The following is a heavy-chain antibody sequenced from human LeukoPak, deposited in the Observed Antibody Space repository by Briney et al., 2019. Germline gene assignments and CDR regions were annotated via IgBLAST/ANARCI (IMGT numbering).Heavy chain of an antibody. CDR2: INPSGGST. Sequence: ASVKVSCKASGYTFTSYYMHWVRQAPGQGLEWMGIINPSGGSTSYAQKFPGRVTLTRDTSTSTVYMELSSLRSEDTAVYYCARVGVTIVARAPHYYFDYWGQGTLVTVSS. J-gene: IGHJ4*02. CDR3: ARVGVTIVARAPHYYFDY. D-gene: IGHD5-12*01. CDR1: GYTFTSYY. V-gene: IGHV1-46*01.